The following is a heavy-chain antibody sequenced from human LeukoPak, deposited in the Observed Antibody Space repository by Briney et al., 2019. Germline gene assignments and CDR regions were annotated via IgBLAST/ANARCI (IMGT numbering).Heavy chain of an antibody. CDR1: GYTFTGYY. CDR3: ARDSHSSGWYLPDY. Sequence: ASVKVSCKASGYTFTGYYMHWVRQAPGQGLEWMGWINPNSGGTNYAQKFQGRVTMTRDTSISTAYMELNRLRSDDTAVYYCARDSHSSGWYLPDYWGQGTLVTVSS. CDR2: INPNSGGT. V-gene: IGHV1-2*02. D-gene: IGHD6-19*01. J-gene: IGHJ4*02.